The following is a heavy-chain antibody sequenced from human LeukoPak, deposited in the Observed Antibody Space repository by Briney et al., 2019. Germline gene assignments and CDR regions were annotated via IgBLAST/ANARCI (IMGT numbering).Heavy chain of an antibody. D-gene: IGHD3-10*01. J-gene: IGHJ6*03. CDR1: GDSISGHY. CDR2: VYDTGST. V-gene: IGHV4-59*11. Sequence: SETLSLTCTVSGDSISGHYWSWVRQPPGTGLEWIGYVYDTGSTNYNPSLERRGIISLATSKNQFSLKLSSVTAADTAVYYCARINYRTPYYYYYMDVWGKGTTVTVSS. CDR3: ARINYRTPYYYYYMDV.